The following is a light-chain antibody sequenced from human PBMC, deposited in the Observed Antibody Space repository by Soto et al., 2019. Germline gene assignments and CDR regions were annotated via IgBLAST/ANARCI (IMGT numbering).Light chain of an antibody. CDR3: QSYDSILGVYF. CDR1: TSNIGAGYV. V-gene: IGLV1-40*01. J-gene: IGLJ1*01. Sequence: QSVLTQPPSVSGAPGQRVTISCTGSTSNIGAGYVVHWYQQLPGTAPKLLIYANNNRPSGVPDRFAGSKSGTSSSLAITGLQDEYEAEYYCQSYDSILGVYFFGIGTKLTVL. CDR2: ANN.